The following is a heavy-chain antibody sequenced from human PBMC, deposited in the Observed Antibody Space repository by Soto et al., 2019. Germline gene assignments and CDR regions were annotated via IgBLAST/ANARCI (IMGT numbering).Heavy chain of an antibody. J-gene: IGHJ4*01. CDR1: DDSFRSYY. Sequence: SETLSLTCTVSDDSFRSYYWSWIRQPAGKGLEWLGHFSISGRTSYNPSLKSRVTMSLNTSKDQFSLRLSSVTAADTAVYYCARRGAVTVSPFDYWGQGTLVTVSS. CDR3: ARRGAVTVSPFDY. V-gene: IGHV4-4*07. D-gene: IGHD6-19*01. CDR2: FSISGRT.